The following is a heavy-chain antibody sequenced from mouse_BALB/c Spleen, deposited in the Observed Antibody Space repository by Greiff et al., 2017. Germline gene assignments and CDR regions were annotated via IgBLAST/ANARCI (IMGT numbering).Heavy chain of an antibody. CDR1: GFSLTSYG. D-gene: IGHD2-4*01. CDR3: AKNEGNLMITAFAY. Sequence: QVQLQQSGPSLVQPSQSLSITCTVSGFSLTSYGVHWVRQSPGKGLEWLGVIWRGGSTDYNAAFMSRLSITKDNSKSQVFFKMNSLQADDTAIYYCAKNEGNLMITAFAYWGQGTLVTVSA. J-gene: IGHJ3*01. CDR2: IWRGGST. V-gene: IGHV2-5-1*01.